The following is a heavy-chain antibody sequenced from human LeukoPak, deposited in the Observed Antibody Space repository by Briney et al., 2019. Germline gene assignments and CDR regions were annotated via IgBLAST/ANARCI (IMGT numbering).Heavy chain of an antibody. CDR1: GYTFTSYD. CDR2: MNPNSGNT. V-gene: IGHV1-8*01. J-gene: IGHJ4*02. Sequence: ASVKVSCKASGYTFTSYDINGVRQATGRGLEGMGWMNPNSGNTGYAQKFQGRVTITTDESTSTAYMELSSLRSEDTAVYYCARGLVSSSHQGADYWGQGTLVTISS. D-gene: IGHD6-6*01. CDR3: ARGLVSSSHQGADY.